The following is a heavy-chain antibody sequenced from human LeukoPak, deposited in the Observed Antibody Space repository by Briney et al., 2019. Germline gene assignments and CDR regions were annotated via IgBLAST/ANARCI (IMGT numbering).Heavy chain of an antibody. J-gene: IGHJ4*02. Sequence: GGSLRLSCAASGFTFSTFGMHWVRQAPGKGLEWVAFIRYDGSNKYYADSVKGRFTISRDDSKNTLYLQMNSLRAEDTAVYYCAKDQGDRIVGATGDYWGQGTLVTVSS. CDR1: GFTFSTFG. D-gene: IGHD1-26*01. V-gene: IGHV3-30*02. CDR2: IRYDGSNK. CDR3: AKDQGDRIVGATGDY.